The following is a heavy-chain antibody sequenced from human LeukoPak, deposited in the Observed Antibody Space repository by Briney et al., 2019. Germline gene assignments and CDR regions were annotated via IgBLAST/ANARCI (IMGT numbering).Heavy chain of an antibody. CDR2: INPNSGGT. V-gene: IGHV1-2*02. CDR1: GYTFTGYY. Sequence: ASVTVSCKASGYTFTGYYMHWVRQAPGQGRAWMGWINPNSGGTNYAQKFQGRVTMTRDTSISTAYMELSRLRSDDTAVYYCARARIAVAYNWFDPWGQGTLVTVSS. D-gene: IGHD6-19*01. CDR3: ARARIAVAYNWFDP. J-gene: IGHJ5*02.